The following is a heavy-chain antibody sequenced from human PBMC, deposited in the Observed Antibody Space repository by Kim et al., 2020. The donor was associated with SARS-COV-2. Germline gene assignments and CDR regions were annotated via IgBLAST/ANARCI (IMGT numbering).Heavy chain of an antibody. J-gene: IGHJ6*02. D-gene: IGHD3-10*01. CDR1: GFIFTSYG. Sequence: ASVKVSCKASGFIFTSYGISWVRQAPGQGLEWMGWISTFNGKTNYAPNLRGRVVLTTDTSTTTAYMQLKSLTSDDTATYYCARAGSSSWAADEMNVWGQG. CDR3: ARAGSSSWAADEMNV. CDR2: ISTFNGKT. V-gene: IGHV1-18*01.